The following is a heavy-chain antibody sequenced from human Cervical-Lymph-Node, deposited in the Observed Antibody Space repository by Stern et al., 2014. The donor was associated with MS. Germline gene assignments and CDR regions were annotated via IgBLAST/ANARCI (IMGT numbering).Heavy chain of an antibody. CDR3: ARGGSRVPDY. Sequence: EVQLEESGGGLVQPGGSLRLSCAASGFTFSRYWMSWARQAPGKGLEWVAHIKEDGSESHYVDYVKGRFTMSRDNAKNSLYLQMNSLRAEDTAVYHCARGGSRVPDYWGQGTLVTVSS. CDR2: IKEDGSES. CDR1: GFTFSRYW. J-gene: IGHJ4*02. D-gene: IGHD2-2*01. V-gene: IGHV3-7*01.